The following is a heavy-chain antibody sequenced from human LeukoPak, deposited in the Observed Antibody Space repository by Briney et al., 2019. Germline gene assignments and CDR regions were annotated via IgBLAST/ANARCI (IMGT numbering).Heavy chain of an antibody. CDR3: ARIGSLYDSGVGGFDP. Sequence: NTSETLSLTCTVSGGSISSSSYYWGWIRQPPGKGLEWIGSIYHSWSTDYNPSLKSRVTQSIDTSRNQFSLKLTSVTAADTAVYFCARIGSLYDSGVGGFDPWGQGTLVTVSS. V-gene: IGHV4-39*07. D-gene: IGHD4-17*01. J-gene: IGHJ5*02. CDR1: GGSISSSSYY. CDR2: IYHSWST.